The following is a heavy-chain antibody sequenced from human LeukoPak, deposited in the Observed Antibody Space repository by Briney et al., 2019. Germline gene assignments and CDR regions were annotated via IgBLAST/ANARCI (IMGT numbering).Heavy chain of an antibody. Sequence: PGGSLRLSCAASGFTFSSYGMHWVRQAPGKGLEWVANIKQDGSEKYYVDSVKGRFTISRDNAKNSLYLQMNSLRAEDTAVYYCAREGDSYYDILTGYYMDVWGKGTTVTISS. D-gene: IGHD3-9*01. V-gene: IGHV3-7*01. J-gene: IGHJ6*04. CDR2: IKQDGSEK. CDR3: AREGDSYYDILTGYYMDV. CDR1: GFTFSSYG.